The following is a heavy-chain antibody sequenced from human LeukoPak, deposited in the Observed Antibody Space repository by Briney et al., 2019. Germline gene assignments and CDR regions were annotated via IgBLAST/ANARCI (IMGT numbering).Heavy chain of an antibody. J-gene: IGHJ4*02. CDR2: INSDGSWT. Sequence: GGSLRLSCAASGNYWMHWVRQAPGKGLVWVSHINSDGSWTSYADSVKGRFTISKDNAKNTVHLQMNSLRAEDTAVYYCVSFYETYWGRGTLVTVSS. D-gene: IGHD2/OR15-2a*01. CDR3: VSFYETY. V-gene: IGHV3-74*01. CDR1: GNYW.